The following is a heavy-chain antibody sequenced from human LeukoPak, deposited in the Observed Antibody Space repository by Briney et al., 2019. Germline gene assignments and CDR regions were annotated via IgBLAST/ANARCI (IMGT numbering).Heavy chain of an antibody. D-gene: IGHD6-6*01. CDR1: GFTFSSYS. V-gene: IGHV3-21*01. CDR3: AREGSSSEIPGY. CDR2: ISSSSSYI. Sequence: GGSLRLSCAASGFTFSSYSMNWVRQAPGKGLEWVSSISSSSSYIYYADSVKGRFTISRDNAKNSLYLQMNSLRAEDTAVYYCAREGSSSEIPGYWGQGTLVTVSS. J-gene: IGHJ4*02.